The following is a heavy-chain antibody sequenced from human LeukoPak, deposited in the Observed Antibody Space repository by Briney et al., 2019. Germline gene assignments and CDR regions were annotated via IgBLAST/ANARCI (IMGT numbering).Heavy chain of an antibody. CDR1: GFTFSSYA. D-gene: IGHD2-15*01. J-gene: IGHJ4*02. CDR2: ISSSSSYI. V-gene: IGHV3-21*01. Sequence: PGRSLRLSCAASGFTFSSYAMNWVRQAPGKGLEWVSSISSSSSYIYYADSVKGRFTISRDNAKNSLYLQMNSLRAEDTAVYYCARDLYCSGGSCYPLDYWGQGTLVTVSS. CDR3: ARDLYCSGGSCYPLDY.